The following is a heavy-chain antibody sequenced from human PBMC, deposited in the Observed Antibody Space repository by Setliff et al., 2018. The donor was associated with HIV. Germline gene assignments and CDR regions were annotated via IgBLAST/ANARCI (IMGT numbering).Heavy chain of an antibody. CDR1: GFTFSTYG. CDR2: ISSTSSYI. V-gene: IGHV3-21*01. J-gene: IGHJ4*02. D-gene: IGHD2-2*01. CDR3: ARGYCSSTSCRYYFDY. Sequence: PGGSLRLSCAASGFTFSTYGMHWVRQAPGKGLEWVSSISSTSSYIYYADSVKGRLTISRDNAKNSLYLQMNSLRAEDTAVYYCARGYCSSTSCRYYFDYWGQGTLVTVSS.